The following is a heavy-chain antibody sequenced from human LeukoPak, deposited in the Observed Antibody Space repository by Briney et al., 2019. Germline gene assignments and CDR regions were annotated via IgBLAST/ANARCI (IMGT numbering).Heavy chain of an antibody. Sequence: GGSLRLSCAASGFTFSSYGMHWVRQAPGQGLEWMGWINPNSGGTNYAQKFQGRVTMTRDTSISTAYMELSRLRSDDTAVYYCARGGGGSSHYYYYGMDVWGQGTTVTVSS. J-gene: IGHJ6*02. D-gene: IGHD1-26*01. CDR1: GFTFSSYG. CDR2: INPNSGGT. V-gene: IGHV1-2*02. CDR3: ARGGGGSSHYYYYGMDV.